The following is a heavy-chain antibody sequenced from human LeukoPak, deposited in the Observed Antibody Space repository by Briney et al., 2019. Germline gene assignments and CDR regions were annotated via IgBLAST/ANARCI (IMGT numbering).Heavy chain of an antibody. CDR3: ARFVPVRTHTNSPGFDY. V-gene: IGHV4-59*11. CDR2: ISYSGSF. D-gene: IGHD2-21*01. Sequence: SETLSLTCTVSGDSIDTHYWSWIRQTPGKGLEWIAYISYSGSFNYNPSLKSRVTTSIDTSKNQFSLVLTSVTAADTAVYYCARFVPVRTHTNSPGFDYWGQGTLVTVSS. J-gene: IGHJ4*02. CDR1: GDSIDTHY.